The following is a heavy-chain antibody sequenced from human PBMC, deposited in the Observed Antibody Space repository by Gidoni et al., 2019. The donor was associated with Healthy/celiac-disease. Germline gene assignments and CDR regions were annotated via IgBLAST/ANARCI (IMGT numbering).Heavy chain of an antibody. D-gene: IGHD2-15*01. CDR1: GGSFSGYY. V-gene: IGHV4-34*01. CDR2: INHSGST. Sequence: QVQLQQWGAGLLKPSETLSLTCAVYGGSFSGYYWSWIRQPPGKGLEWIGEINHSGSTNYNPSLKSRVTISVDTSKNQFSLKLSSVTAADTAVYYCARPLAATPDAFDIWGQGTMVTVSS. CDR3: ARPLAATPDAFDI. J-gene: IGHJ3*02.